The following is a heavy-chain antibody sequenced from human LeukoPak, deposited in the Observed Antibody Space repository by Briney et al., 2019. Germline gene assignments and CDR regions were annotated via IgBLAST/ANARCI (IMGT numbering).Heavy chain of an antibody. V-gene: IGHV5-51*01. J-gene: IGHJ5*02. CDR2: IYPGDSDT. D-gene: IGHD5-12*01. CDR1: GYSFTSYW. Sequence: GESLKISCKGSGYSFTSYWIGWVRQMPGKGLEWMGIIYPGDSDTRYSPSFQGQVTISADKSISTAYLQWSSLKASDTAMYYCARMRVATILSDWFDPWGQGTLVTVSS. CDR3: ARMRVATILSDWFDP.